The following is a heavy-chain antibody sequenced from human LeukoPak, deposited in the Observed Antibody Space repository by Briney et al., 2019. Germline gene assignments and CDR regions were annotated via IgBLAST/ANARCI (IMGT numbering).Heavy chain of an antibody. CDR1: GGSISSYY. Sequence: SETLSLTCTVSGGSISSYYWSWIRQPPGKGLEWIGYIYYSGTTNYNPSLKSRVTMSVDTSKNQFSLKLSSVTAADTAVYYCASTYCSSTSCYYPYYYGMDVWGQGTTVTVSS. CDR2: IYYSGTT. V-gene: IGHV4-59*12. D-gene: IGHD2-2*01. CDR3: ASTYCSSTSCYYPYYYGMDV. J-gene: IGHJ6*02.